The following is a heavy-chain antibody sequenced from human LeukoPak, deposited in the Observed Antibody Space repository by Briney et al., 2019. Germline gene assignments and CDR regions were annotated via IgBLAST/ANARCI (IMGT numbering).Heavy chain of an antibody. CDR3: TTASNYYDSSGYYEPYYFDY. CDR1: VFTFSNAW. J-gene: IGHJ4*02. CDR2: IKSKTDGGTT. V-gene: IGHV3-15*01. D-gene: IGHD3-22*01. Sequence: GGALRLSCAASVFTFSNAWVSWGREAPGEGVEWGGRIKSKTDGGTTDYAARGKGRFTISRDDTKNTLCLQMTSVKTEGTAVYYCTTASNYYDSSGYYEPYYFDYWGQGTLVTVSS.